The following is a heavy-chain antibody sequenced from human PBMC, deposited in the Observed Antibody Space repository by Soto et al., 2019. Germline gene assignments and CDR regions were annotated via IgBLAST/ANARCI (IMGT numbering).Heavy chain of an antibody. CDR3: AGGKVGTSSPFVY. J-gene: IGHJ4*01. D-gene: IGHD6-6*01. V-gene: IGHV4-59*01. Sequence: SETLSLTCTVSGGSISSYYWSWIRQPPGKGLEWIGYIYYSGSTNYHRSLKSRVTISVDTSNDQFSLRLSSVTAADTAVYYCAGGKVGTSSPFVYWDQGTLVTASS. CDR1: GGSISSYY. CDR2: IYYSGST.